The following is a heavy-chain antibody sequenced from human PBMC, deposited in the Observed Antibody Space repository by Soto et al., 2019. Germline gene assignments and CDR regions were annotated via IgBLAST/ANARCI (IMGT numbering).Heavy chain of an antibody. Sequence: EVQLVESGGDLVQPGGSLRLSCAASGFTFSRDWMHWVRQAPGKGLEWVSRVNTDENTTNYADSVRGRFAISRDNAKNTFYLQMNSLSVEDTAIYFCARGAKGNYYQDSWGQGTLVTVSP. CDR3: ARGAKGNYYQDS. D-gene: IGHD1-26*01. J-gene: IGHJ4*02. V-gene: IGHV3-74*01. CDR1: GFTFSRDW. CDR2: VNTDENTT.